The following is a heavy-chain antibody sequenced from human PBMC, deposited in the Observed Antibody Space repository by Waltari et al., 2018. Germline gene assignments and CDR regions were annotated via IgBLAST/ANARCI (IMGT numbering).Heavy chain of an antibody. CDR1: GGSISSYY. V-gene: IGHV4-59*01. CDR2: IYYSGST. Sequence: QVQLQESGPGLVKPSETLSLTCTVSGGSISSYYWSWTRQPPGKGLEWIGYIYYSGSTNYNPSLKSRVTISVDTSKNQFSLKLSSVTAADTAVYYCAREGYLGGAFDIWGQGTMVTVSS. J-gene: IGHJ3*02. CDR3: AREGYLGGAFDI. D-gene: IGHD1-26*01.